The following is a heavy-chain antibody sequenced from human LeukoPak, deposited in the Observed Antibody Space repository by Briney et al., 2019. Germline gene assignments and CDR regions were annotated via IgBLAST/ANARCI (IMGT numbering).Heavy chain of an antibody. Sequence: GASVKVSCKASGYTFTGYYTHWVRQAPGQGLEWMGIINPSGGSTSYAQKFQGRVTMTRDTSTSTVYMELSSLRSEDTAVYYCASSESDYGGNFDYWGQGTLVTVSS. J-gene: IGHJ4*02. D-gene: IGHD4-23*01. CDR2: INPSGGST. V-gene: IGHV1-46*01. CDR1: GYTFTGYY. CDR3: ASSESDYGGNFDY.